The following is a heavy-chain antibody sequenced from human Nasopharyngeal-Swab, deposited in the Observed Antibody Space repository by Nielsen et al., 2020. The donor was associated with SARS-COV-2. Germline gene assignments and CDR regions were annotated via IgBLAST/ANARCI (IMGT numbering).Heavy chain of an antibody. CDR2: IIPIFGTA. CDR1: GGTFSSYA. J-gene: IGHJ6*03. Sequence: SVKVSCKASGGTFSSYAISWVRQAPGQGLEWMGGIIPIFGTANYAQKFQGRVTITADESTSTACMELSSLRSEDTAVYYCAAPSAGSCYCPYYYYYMDVWGKGTTVTVSS. CDR3: AAPSAGSCYCPYYYYYMDV. V-gene: IGHV1-69*13. D-gene: IGHD2-15*01.